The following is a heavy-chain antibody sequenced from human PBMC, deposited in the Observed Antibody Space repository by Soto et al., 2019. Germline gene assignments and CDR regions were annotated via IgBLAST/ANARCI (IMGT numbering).Heavy chain of an antibody. D-gene: IGHD2-2*01. CDR2: INHSGST. Sequence: PSETLSLTCAVYGGSFSGYYWSWIRQPPGKGLEWIGEINHSGSTNYNPSLKSRVTISVDTSKNQFSLKLSSVTAADTAVYYCAREHIVVVPAAIRAGGWFDPWGQGTLVTVSS. CDR3: AREHIVVVPAAIRAGGWFDP. J-gene: IGHJ5*02. CDR1: GGSFSGYY. V-gene: IGHV4-34*01.